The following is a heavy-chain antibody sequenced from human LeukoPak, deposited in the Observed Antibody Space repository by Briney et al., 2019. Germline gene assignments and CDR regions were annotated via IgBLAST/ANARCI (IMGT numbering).Heavy chain of an antibody. Sequence: GGSLRLSCAASGFTFSSYAMSWVRQAPGKGLEWVSVIYSGGSTYYADSVKGRFTISRDNSKNTLYLQMNSLRAEDTAVYYCARDSPLRFLEWLSPRPQYYYGMDVWGQGTTVTVSS. V-gene: IGHV3-53*01. CDR3: ARDSPLRFLEWLSPRPQYYYGMDV. CDR1: GFTFSSYA. CDR2: IYSGGST. J-gene: IGHJ6*02. D-gene: IGHD3-3*01.